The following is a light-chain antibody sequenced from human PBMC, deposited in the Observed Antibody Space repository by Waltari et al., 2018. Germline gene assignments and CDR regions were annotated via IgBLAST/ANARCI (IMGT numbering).Light chain of an antibody. CDR3: QQYNSYSIT. Sequence: DIQMTQSPSTLSASVGDRVTITCRASQSISNWLAWYQQKPGNDPKLLIYKASNLESGVPSRFSGSGSGTEFILTINSLQPDDFATYYCQQYNSYSITFGQGTRLEIK. V-gene: IGKV1-5*03. CDR2: KAS. CDR1: QSISNW. J-gene: IGKJ5*01.